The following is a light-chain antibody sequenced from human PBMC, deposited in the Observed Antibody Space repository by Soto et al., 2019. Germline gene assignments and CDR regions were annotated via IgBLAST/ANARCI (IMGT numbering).Light chain of an antibody. CDR2: GAS. J-gene: IGKJ1*01. CDR1: QSVSSSY. CDR3: QQYGNSPRT. V-gene: IGKV3-20*01. Sequence: EIVLTQSPGTLSLSPGEIATLSCRASQSVSSSYLAWYQQKPGQAPRLLIYGASSRATGVPDRFSVSGSGTDFTLTISRLEPEDFAVYYCQQYGNSPRTFGQGTKVEVK.